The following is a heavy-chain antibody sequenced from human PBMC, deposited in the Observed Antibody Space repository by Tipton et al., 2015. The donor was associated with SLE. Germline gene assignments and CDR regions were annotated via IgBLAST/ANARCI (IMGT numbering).Heavy chain of an antibody. CDR2: VYYSGTT. D-gene: IGHD2-2*01. CDR3: ARYCGRATCLGFWFS. Sequence: TLSLTCTVSGGSVSSSHYYWGWIRQPPGKGLEWIGSVYYSGTTYYNSSLKSRLTMSVDTTKNQFSLRLNSVTAADTAVYYCARYCGRATCLGFWFSWCQGALVTISS. CDR1: GGSVSSSHYY. J-gene: IGHJ5*02. V-gene: IGHV4-39*07.